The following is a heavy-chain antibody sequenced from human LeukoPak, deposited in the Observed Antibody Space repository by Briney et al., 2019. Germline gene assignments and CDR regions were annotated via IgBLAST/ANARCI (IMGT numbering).Heavy chain of an antibody. J-gene: IGHJ4*02. CDR2: MYYSGST. CDR3: ARQMAVAGKFDY. V-gene: IGHV4-39*01. Sequence: SETLSLTCTVSGGSISTSTYYWGWIRQPPGKGLEWIRTMYYSGSTYYNPSLKSRVTISVDMSKYQFSLKLSSVTAADTAVYYCARQMAVAGKFDYWGQGTLVTVSS. CDR1: GGSISTSTYY. D-gene: IGHD6-19*01.